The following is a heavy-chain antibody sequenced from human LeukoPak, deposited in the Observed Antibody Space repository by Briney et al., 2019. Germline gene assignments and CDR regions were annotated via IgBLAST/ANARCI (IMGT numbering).Heavy chain of an antibody. CDR1: GFTFSSYA. Sequence: PGGSLRLSCAVSGFTFSSYAMRWVRQAPGKGMEWDSGISGSGANTYDADSVKGRFTISRDNSKHTLYLQMNSLRPEDTGVYYCTKDQRVAASGTGGWFDPWGQGTLVTVSS. J-gene: IGHJ5*02. CDR2: ISGSGANT. V-gene: IGHV3-23*01. D-gene: IGHD6-13*01. CDR3: TKDQRVAASGTGGWFDP.